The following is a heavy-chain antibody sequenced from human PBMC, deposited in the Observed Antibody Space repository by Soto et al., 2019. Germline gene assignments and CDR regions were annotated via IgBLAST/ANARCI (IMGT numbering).Heavy chain of an antibody. Sequence: QVQLVESGGGVVQPGRSLRLSCAASGFTFSSYAMHWVRQAPGKGLEWVAVISYDGSNKYYADSVKGRFTISRDNSKNTLYLQMNSLRAEDTAVYYCARGHNWNPYYYGMDVWGQGTTVTVSS. J-gene: IGHJ6*02. CDR2: ISYDGSNK. CDR3: ARGHNWNPYYYGMDV. V-gene: IGHV3-30-3*01. D-gene: IGHD1-20*01. CDR1: GFTFSSYA.